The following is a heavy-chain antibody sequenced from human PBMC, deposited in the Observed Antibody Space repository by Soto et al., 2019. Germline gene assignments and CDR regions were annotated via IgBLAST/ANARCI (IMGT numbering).Heavy chain of an antibody. D-gene: IGHD6-13*01. CDR1: GFTFSSYG. J-gene: IGHJ5*02. Sequence: PGGSLRLSCAASGFTFSSYGMHWVRQAPGKGLEWVAVIWYDGSNKYYADSVKGRFTISRDNSKNTLYLQMNSLRAEDTAVYYCARDYLDSSWGSLNWFDPWGQGTLVTVSS. V-gene: IGHV3-33*01. CDR3: ARDYLDSSWGSLNWFDP. CDR2: IWYDGSNK.